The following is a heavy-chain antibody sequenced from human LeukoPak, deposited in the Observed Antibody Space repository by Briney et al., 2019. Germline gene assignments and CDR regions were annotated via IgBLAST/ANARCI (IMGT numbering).Heavy chain of an antibody. D-gene: IGHD3-22*01. CDR3: ARVYYYATEYFQH. V-gene: IGHV1-69*04. CDR2: IIPILGIA. CDR1: GGTFSSYA. J-gene: IGHJ1*01. Sequence: SVKVSCKASGGTFSSYAISWVRQAPGQGLEWMGRIIPILGIANYAQKFQGRVTITADKSTSTAYMELSSLRSEDTAVYYCARVYYYATEYFQHWGQGTLVTVSS.